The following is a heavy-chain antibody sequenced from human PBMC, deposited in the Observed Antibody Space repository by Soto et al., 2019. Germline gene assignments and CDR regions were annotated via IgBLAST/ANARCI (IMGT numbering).Heavy chain of an antibody. CDR3: ARENGGYSGYEDDY. CDR1: GFTFSSYA. CDR2: ISYDGSNK. D-gene: IGHD5-12*01. Sequence: QVQLVESGGGVVQPGRSLRLSCAASGFTFSSYAMHWVRQAPGKGLEWVAVISYDGSNKYYADSVKGRFTISRDNSKNTLYLQMNSMSAEDTAVYYCARENGGYSGYEDDYWGQGTLVTVSS. V-gene: IGHV3-30-3*01. J-gene: IGHJ4*02.